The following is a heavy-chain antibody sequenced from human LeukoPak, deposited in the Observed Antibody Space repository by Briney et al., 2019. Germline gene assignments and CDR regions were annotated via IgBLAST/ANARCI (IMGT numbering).Heavy chain of an antibody. V-gene: IGHV3-7*01. CDR2: IKQDGSEK. J-gene: IGHJ6*04. CDR3: AELGITMIGGV. D-gene: IGHD3-10*02. Sequence: GGSLRLSRAASGFTFSSYWMSWVRQAPGKGLEWVANIKQDGSEKYYVDSVKGRFTISRDNAKNSLYLQMNSLRAEDTAVYYCAELGITMIGGVWGKGTTVTISS. CDR1: GFTFSSYW.